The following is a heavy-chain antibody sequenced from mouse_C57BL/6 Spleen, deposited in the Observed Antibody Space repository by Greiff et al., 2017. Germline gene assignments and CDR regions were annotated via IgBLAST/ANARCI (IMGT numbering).Heavy chain of an antibody. CDR3: TRDGGSSRYAMDY. D-gene: IGHD1-1*01. CDR1: GFTFSSYA. Sequence: EVKLMESGEGLVKPGGSLKLSCAASGFTFSSYAMSWVRQTPEKRLEWVAYISSGGDYIYYADTVKGRFTISRDNARNTLYLQMSSLKSEDTAMYYGTRDGGSSRYAMDYWGQGTSVTVSS. J-gene: IGHJ4*01. V-gene: IGHV5-9-1*02. CDR2: ISSGGDYI.